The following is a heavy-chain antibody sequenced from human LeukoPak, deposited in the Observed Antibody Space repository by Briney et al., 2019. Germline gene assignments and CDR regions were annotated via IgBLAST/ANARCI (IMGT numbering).Heavy chain of an antibody. J-gene: IGHJ4*02. CDR1: GDSIGSGDYY. CDR2: IYYSGNT. V-gene: IGHV4-31*03. CDR3: ARDKGYSYGPFDY. Sequence: SQTLSLTCTVSGDSIGSGDYYWSWLRQHPGKGLDWIGFIYYSGNTYYNPSLKSRVTISVDTSKNQFSLRLSSVTAADTAVYYCARDKGYSYGPFDYWGQGTLVTVSS. D-gene: IGHD5-18*01.